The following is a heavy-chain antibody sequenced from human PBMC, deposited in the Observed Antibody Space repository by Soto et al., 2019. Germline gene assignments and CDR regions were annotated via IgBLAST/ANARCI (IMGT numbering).Heavy chain of an antibody. V-gene: IGHV3-21*06. CDR3: ARESEDLTSNFDY. J-gene: IGHJ4*02. CDR1: GFTFTRYS. CDR2: ISSTTNYI. Sequence: PGGSLRLSCAASGFTFTRYSMNWVRQAPGKGLEWVSYISSTTNYIYYRDSMKGRFTISRDNAKNSLYLEMNSLRAEDTAVYYCARESEDLTSNFDYWGQGTLVTVSS.